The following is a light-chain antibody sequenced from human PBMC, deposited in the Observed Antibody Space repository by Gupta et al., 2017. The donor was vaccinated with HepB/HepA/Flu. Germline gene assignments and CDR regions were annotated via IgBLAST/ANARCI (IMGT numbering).Light chain of an antibody. CDR2: AAS. J-gene: IGKJ4*01. CDR1: QGISSY. V-gene: IGKV1-9*01. Sequence: DIQLTQSPSFLSASVGDRVTITFRATQGISSYLVWYQQKPGKAPKLLIYAASTLQSGVPSRFSGGGSGTEFTLTISSLQPEDFATYYCQQLNSYPITFGGGTKVEIK. CDR3: QQLNSYPIT.